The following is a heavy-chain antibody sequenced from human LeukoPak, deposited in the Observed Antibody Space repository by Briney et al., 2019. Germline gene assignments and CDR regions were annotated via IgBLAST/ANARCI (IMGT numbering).Heavy chain of an antibody. CDR1: GFTFSSYA. J-gene: IGHJ4*02. CDR2: ISSNGGST. D-gene: IGHD5-18*01. V-gene: IGHV3-64D*06. CDR3: VKGFTYSRDVFEY. Sequence: GGSLRLSCSASGFTFSSYAMHWVRQAPGKGLEYVSAISSNGGSTYYADSVKGRFTISRDNSKNTLSLEMTSLRVEDTAVYYCVKGFTYSRDVFEYWGQGTLVTVSS.